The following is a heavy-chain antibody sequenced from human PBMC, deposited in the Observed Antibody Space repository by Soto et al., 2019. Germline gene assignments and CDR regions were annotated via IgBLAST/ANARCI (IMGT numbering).Heavy chain of an antibody. V-gene: IGHV5-10-1*01. CDR1: GYSFTTYW. D-gene: IGHD6-6*01. J-gene: IGHJ6*02. Sequence: GESLKISCKGSGYSFTTYWISWVRQMPGKGLEWMGNIDPSDSYANYSPSFQGHVTFSADKSISTAYLQWSSLRSSDTAIYYCARHGDPGIASRLGVWGQGTRVTVSS. CDR2: IDPSDSYA. CDR3: ARHGDPGIASRLGV.